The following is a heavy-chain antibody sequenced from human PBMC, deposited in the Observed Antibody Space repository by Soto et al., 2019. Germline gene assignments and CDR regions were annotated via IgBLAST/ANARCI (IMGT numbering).Heavy chain of an antibody. V-gene: IGHV1-18*04. CDR1: GYTFTSNS. CDR3: ARERGGGYSYGKYYYYYGMDV. Sequence: GASVKVSCKASGYTFTSNSIGWVRQAPGQGLEWMGWINVYNGNTKYAQQLQGRVTMTRDTSISTAYMELSRLRSDDTAVYYCARERGGGYSYGKYYYYYGMDVWGQGTTVTVSS. CDR2: INVYNGNT. D-gene: IGHD5-18*01. J-gene: IGHJ6*02.